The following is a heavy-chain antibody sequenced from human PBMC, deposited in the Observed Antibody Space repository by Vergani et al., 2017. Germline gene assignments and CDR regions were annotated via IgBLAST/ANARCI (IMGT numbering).Heavy chain of an antibody. J-gene: IGHJ6*03. D-gene: IGHD3-16*02. V-gene: IGHV4-30-2*01. Sequence: QVQLQESGPGLVKPSETLSLTCAVSGDSITTGGFSWNWIRQPPGKDPEWIGYIFPSGNSDYNPSLKNRVSISLDKSKNQFSLWVNAVTAADTAVYFCARASLRALVGYYYYMDVWGKGKTVVVSS. CDR2: IFPSGNS. CDR3: ARASLRALVGYYYYMDV. CDR1: GDSITTGGFS.